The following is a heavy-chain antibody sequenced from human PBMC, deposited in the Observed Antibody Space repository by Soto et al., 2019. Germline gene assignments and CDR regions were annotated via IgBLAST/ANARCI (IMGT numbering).Heavy chain of an antibody. V-gene: IGHV3-33*01. CDR2: IWYDGSNK. CDR1: GFTFSSYG. J-gene: IGHJ6*02. Sequence: QVQLVESGGGVVQPGRSLRLSCAASGFTFSSYGMHWVRQAPGKGPEWVAVIWYDGSNKYYADSVKGRFTISRDNSKNTLYLQMNSLRAEDTAVYYCARDPVLRFLEWFPRAGMDVWGQGTTVTVSS. CDR3: ARDPVLRFLEWFPRAGMDV. D-gene: IGHD3-3*01.